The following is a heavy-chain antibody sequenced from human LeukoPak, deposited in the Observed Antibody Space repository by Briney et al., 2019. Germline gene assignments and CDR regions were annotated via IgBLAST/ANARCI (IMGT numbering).Heavy chain of an antibody. Sequence: GGSLRLPCAASGFTFNAYSMTWVRQAPGKGLEWVSSVSGSGDRTYYADSMKGRFTISRDNSMNTLHLQMNSLRAKDTALYYCVRDYDGSYSTLDYWGQGTLVTVSS. D-gene: IGHD3-22*01. J-gene: IGHJ4*02. CDR1: GFTFNAYS. CDR3: VRDYDGSYSTLDY. CDR2: VSGSGDRT. V-gene: IGHV3-23*01.